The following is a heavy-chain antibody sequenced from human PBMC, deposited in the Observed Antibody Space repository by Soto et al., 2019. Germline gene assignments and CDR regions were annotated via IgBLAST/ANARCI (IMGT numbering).Heavy chain of an antibody. J-gene: IGHJ4*02. Sequence: QVQLVQSGAEVKKPGSSVKVSCKASGGTFSSYTISWVRQAPGQGLEWMGRIIPILGIANYAQKFQGRVTITADKSTSTADMELSSLRSEDTAVYYCARDQDYGSGSYYAPFDYWGQGTLVTVSS. CDR1: GGTFSSYT. CDR3: ARDQDYGSGSYYAPFDY. V-gene: IGHV1-69*08. D-gene: IGHD3-10*01. CDR2: IIPILGIA.